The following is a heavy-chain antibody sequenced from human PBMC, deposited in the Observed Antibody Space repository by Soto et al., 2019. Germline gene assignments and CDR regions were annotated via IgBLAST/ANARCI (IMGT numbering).Heavy chain of an antibody. V-gene: IGHV3-33*06. CDR2: IWYDGNNK. CDR1: WFTFSDFA. Sequence: GGSLRLSCAASWFTFSDFALYWVRRAPGKGLEWVAGIWYDGNNKYYADSVKGRFTISRDNSKSTLYLQMNSLRAEDTALYYCAKGRSYYYYYGVDVWGQGTTVTVSS. CDR3: AKGRSYYYYYGVDV. J-gene: IGHJ6*02.